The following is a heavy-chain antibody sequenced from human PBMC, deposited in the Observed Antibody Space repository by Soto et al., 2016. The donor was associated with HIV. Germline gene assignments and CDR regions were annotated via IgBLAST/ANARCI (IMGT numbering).Heavy chain of an antibody. CDR3: ATRGVVLLRPTFDY. V-gene: IGHV4-59*03. CDR2: MYYSGST. J-gene: IGHJ4*02. CDR1: DGSISGYY. D-gene: IGHD2-15*01. Sequence: VQLQESGPGLVKPSETLSLICTVSDGSISGYYWNWIRQSPGKGLEWIADMYYSGSTNYNPSHKSRVTTSIDLSKRQLSLKLSSVTEADTAIYYCATRGVVLLRPTFDYWGQGTLVTVSS.